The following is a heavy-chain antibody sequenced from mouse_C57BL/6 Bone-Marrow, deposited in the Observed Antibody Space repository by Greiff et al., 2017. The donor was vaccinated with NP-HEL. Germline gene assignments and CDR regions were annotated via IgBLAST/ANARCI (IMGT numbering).Heavy chain of an antibody. CDR3: TREGYYGSSLTYAMDY. CDR2: IDPETGGT. V-gene: IGHV1-15*01. D-gene: IGHD1-1*01. CDR1: GYTFTDYE. J-gene: IGHJ4*01. Sequence: VKLQESGAELVRPGASVTLSCKASGYTFTDYEMHWVKQTPVHGLEWIGAIDPETGGTAYNQKFKGKAILTADKSSSTAYMELRSLTSEDSAVYYCTREGYYGSSLTYAMDYWGQGTSVTVSS.